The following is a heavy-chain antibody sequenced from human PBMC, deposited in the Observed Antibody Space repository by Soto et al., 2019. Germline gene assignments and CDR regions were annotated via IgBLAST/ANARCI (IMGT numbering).Heavy chain of an antibody. CDR3: ARHGVVVPAAIHYYYYMDV. V-gene: IGHV4-59*08. CDR1: GGSISSYD. J-gene: IGHJ6*03. D-gene: IGHD2-2*01. Sequence: PSETLSLTCTVSGGSISSYDWSWIRQPPGKGLEWIGYIYYSGSTNYNPSLKSRVTISVDTSKNQFSLKLSSVTAADTAVYYCARHGVVVPAAIHYYYYMDVWGKGTTVTVSS. CDR2: IYYSGST.